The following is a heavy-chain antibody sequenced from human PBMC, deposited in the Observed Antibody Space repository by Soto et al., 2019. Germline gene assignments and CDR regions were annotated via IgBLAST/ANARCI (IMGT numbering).Heavy chain of an antibody. J-gene: IGHJ4*02. CDR3: AVSYSDFDY. CDR2: INPSGGST. D-gene: IGHD4-4*01. CDR1: GYTFTSYY. V-gene: IGHV1-46*01. Sequence: GASVKVSCKASGYTFTSYYMHWVRQAPGQGLEWMGIINPSGGSTTYAQNFQGRVTMTRDTSTSTVYMELRSLISEDTAIYYCAVSYSDFDYWGQGTLVTVSS.